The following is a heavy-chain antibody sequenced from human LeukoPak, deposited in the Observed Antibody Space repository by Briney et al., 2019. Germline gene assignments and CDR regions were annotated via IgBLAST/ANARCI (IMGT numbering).Heavy chain of an antibody. CDR1: GGSFSGYY. J-gene: IGHJ2*01. D-gene: IGHD7-27*01. V-gene: IGHV4-34*01. CDR3: ARLNWGSGWYFDL. CDR2: INHSGST. Sequence: SETLSLTCAVYGGSFSGYYWSWIRQPPPKGLELIWEINHSGSTNNNPSLKRRVTISVDTSKNQFSLKLSSVTAADTAVYYCARLNWGSGWYFDLWGRGTLVTVSS.